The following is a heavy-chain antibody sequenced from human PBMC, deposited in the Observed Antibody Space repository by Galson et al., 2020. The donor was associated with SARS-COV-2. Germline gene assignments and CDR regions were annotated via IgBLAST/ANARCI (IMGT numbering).Heavy chain of an antibody. J-gene: IGHJ5*01. CDR1: GLTFSNTE. V-gene: IGHV3-48*03. CDR2: ISMSGLTI. D-gene: IGHD7-27*01. CDR3: ATGDVWFES. Sequence: WGSLRLSCAASGLTFSNTEMNWVRQAPAKGLEWLSYISMSGLTIYYADSVKGRFTIPRDNAENSLYLQMNSLRAEDTGIYYCATGDVWFESWGQGTLVTVSS.